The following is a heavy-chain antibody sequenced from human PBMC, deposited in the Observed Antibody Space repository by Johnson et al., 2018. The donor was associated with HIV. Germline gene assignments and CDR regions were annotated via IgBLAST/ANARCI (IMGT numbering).Heavy chain of an antibody. V-gene: IGHV3-74*02. CDR2: INSDGSST. J-gene: IGHJ3*01. CDR3: ARAKDAAYPYDAFDV. CDR1: GFIFRDYY. D-gene: IGHD2-15*01. Sequence: VQLVESGGGVVQPGGSLRLSCAASGFIFRDYYMSWIRQAPGKGLVWVSRINSDGSSTSYADSVKGRFTISRDNAKNTLYLQMDSLRAEDTAMYYCARAKDAAYPYDAFDVWGHGTMVIVSS.